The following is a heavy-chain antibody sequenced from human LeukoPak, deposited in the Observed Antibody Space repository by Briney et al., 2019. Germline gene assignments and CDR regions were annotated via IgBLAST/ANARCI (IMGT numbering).Heavy chain of an antibody. CDR1: GGSFSGYY. CDR3: ARWRRGYSYGLLLLDAFDI. V-gene: IGHV4-34*01. J-gene: IGHJ3*02. Sequence: SETLSLTCAVYGGSFSGYYWSWIRQPPGKGLEWIGEINHSGSTNYNPSLKSRVTISVDTSKNQFSLKLSSVTAADTAVYYCARWRRGYSYGLLLLDAFDIWGQGTMVTVSS. CDR2: INHSGST. D-gene: IGHD5-18*01.